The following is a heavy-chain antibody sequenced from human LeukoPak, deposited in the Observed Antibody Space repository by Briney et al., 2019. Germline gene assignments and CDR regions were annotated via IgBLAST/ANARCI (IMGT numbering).Heavy chain of an antibody. CDR2: INHSGST. V-gene: IGHV4-34*01. Sequence: SSETLSLTCTVNGGSFSGYYWSWIRQPPGKGLEWIGEINHSGSTNYNPSLKSRVTISVDTSKNQFSLKLSSVTAADTAVYYCARVKGYGVHLDYWGQGTLVTVSS. J-gene: IGHJ4*02. CDR1: GGSFSGYY. CDR3: ARVKGYGVHLDY. D-gene: IGHD4-17*01.